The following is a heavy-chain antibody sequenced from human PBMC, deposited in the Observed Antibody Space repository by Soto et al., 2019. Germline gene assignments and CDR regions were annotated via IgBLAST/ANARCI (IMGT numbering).Heavy chain of an antibody. CDR3: ARRDSGGFYRFFDS. CDR1: GGSLSTNP. J-gene: IGHJ4*02. Sequence: SVKVSCKASGGSLSTNPISWVRQAPGQGLEWMGGTGSGAGPGNHAQKFQGRLTVTADKSTSTVYVELTNLSSEDTAVYYCARRDSGGFYRFFDSWGQGTLVTVSS. V-gene: IGHV1-69*06. CDR2: TGSGAGPG. D-gene: IGHD2-15*01.